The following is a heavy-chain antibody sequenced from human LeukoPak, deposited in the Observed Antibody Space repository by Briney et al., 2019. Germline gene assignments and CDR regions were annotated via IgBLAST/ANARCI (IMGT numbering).Heavy chain of an antibody. Sequence: GASVKVSCKASGGTFSSYAISWVRQAPGQGLEWMGGIIPIFGTANYAQIFQGRVTITTDESTSTAYMELSSLSSEDTAVYYCVRRNFGSPRWFDPWGQGTLVTVSS. J-gene: IGHJ5*02. V-gene: IGHV1-69*05. CDR2: IIPIFGTA. CDR1: GGTFSSYA. D-gene: IGHD1-7*01. CDR3: VRRNFGSPRWFDP.